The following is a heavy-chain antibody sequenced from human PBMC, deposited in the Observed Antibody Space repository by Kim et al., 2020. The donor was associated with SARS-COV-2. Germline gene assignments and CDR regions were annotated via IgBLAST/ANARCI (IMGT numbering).Heavy chain of an antibody. CDR1: GGSISSSSYY. CDR3: ARVGLYDILTGNTDWWFDP. D-gene: IGHD3-9*01. J-gene: IGHJ5*02. V-gene: IGHV4-39*01. Sequence: SETLSLTCTVSGGSISSSSYYWGWIRQPPGKGLEWIGSIYYSGSTYYNPSLKSRVTISVDTSKNQFSLKLSSVTAADTAVYYCARVGLYDILTGNTDWWFDPWGQGTLVTVSS. CDR2: IYYSGST.